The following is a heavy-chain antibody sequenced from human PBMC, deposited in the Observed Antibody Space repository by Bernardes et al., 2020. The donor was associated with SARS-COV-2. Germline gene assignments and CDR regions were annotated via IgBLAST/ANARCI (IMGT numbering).Heavy chain of an antibody. CDR1: GVSFSGYY. CDR2: IHDSGSI. CDR3: ARHGGRYFDL. J-gene: IGHJ2*01. D-gene: IGHD3-16*01. V-gene: IGHV4-34*01. Sequence: SETLSLTCAVYGVSFSGYYWSWIRQPPGKGLEWIGEIHDSGSIKYSPSLKSRVTISEDRSKNQFSLKLSSVTAADTAVYYCARHGGRYFDLWGRGTLVTVSS.